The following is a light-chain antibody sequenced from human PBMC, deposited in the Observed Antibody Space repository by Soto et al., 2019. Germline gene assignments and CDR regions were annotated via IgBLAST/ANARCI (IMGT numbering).Light chain of an antibody. CDR3: QQYYSIPPT. J-gene: IGKJ1*01. V-gene: IGKV4-1*01. CDR1: QSVLYSSNDKNY. Sequence: DIVMTQSPDSLAVSLGERATINCKSSQSVLYSSNDKNYLAWYQQKPGQPPKLLIYWASTRESGVPDRFSGSGSRTDFTLTISRLQAEDVVVYSCQQYYSIPPTFGQGTKVEIK. CDR2: WAS.